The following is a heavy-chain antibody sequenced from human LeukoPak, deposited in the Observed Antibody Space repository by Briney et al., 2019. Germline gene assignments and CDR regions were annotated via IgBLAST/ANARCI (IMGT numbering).Heavy chain of an antibody. J-gene: IGHJ5*01. Sequence: PGGSLRLSCAASGFTFDDYGMSWVRQAPGKGLEWVSGINWNGGSTGYADSVKGRFTISRDNAKNSLYLQMNSLRAEDTALYYCAKEMGYCTGGSCYRWFDSWGQGTLVTVSS. CDR2: INWNGGST. V-gene: IGHV3-20*04. CDR3: AKEMGYCTGGSCYRWFDS. D-gene: IGHD2-15*01. CDR1: GFTFDDYG.